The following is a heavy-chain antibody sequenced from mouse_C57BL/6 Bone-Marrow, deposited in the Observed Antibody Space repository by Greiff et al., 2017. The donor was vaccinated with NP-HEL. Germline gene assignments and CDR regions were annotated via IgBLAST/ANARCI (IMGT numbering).Heavy chain of an antibody. Sequence: EVKLEESGGGLVKPGGSLKLSCAASGFTFSSYAMSWVRQTPEKRLEWVATISGGGSYTYYPDNVKGRFTISRDNAKNNLYLQMSHLKSEDTAMYYCARIYSNFDYWGQGTTLTVSS. CDR1: GFTFSSYA. D-gene: IGHD2-5*01. J-gene: IGHJ2*01. CDR3: ARIYSNFDY. CDR2: ISGGGSYT. V-gene: IGHV5-4*03.